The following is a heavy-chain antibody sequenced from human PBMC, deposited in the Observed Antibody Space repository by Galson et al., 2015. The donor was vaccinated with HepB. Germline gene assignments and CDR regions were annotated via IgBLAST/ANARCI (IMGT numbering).Heavy chain of an antibody. Sequence: SLRLSCAASGFTFDDYAMHWVRQAPGKGLAWVSGISWNSGSIGYAASVKGRFTISRDNARNSLYLQINSLRAEDTAVYYCAKDNNLKYDFWSGYYSITSSSWYFDLWGRGTLVTVSS. CDR3: AKDNNLKYDFWSGYYSITSSSWYFDL. CDR1: GFTFDDYA. V-gene: IGHV3-9*01. D-gene: IGHD3-3*01. CDR2: ISWNSGSI. J-gene: IGHJ2*01.